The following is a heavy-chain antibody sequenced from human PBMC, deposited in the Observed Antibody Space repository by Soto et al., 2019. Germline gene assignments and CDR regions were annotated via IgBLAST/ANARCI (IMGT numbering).Heavy chain of an antibody. D-gene: IGHD3-22*01. CDR3: AKVIYDSTLFPHFDY. CDR2: ISGSGGST. J-gene: IGHJ4*02. Sequence: PGGSLRLSCAASGFTFNIYAMSWVRQAPGKGLEWVSAISGSGGSTYYADSVKGRFTISRDNSKNTLDLQMNSLRAEDSAVYYCAKVIYDSTLFPHFDYWGQGTLVTVSS. V-gene: IGHV3-23*01. CDR1: GFTFNIYA.